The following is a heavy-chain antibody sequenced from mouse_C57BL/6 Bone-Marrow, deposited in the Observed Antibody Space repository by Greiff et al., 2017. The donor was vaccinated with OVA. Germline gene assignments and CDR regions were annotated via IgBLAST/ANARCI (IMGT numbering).Heavy chain of an antibody. J-gene: IGHJ1*03. CDR3: ARDRGYFDV. CDR1: GFTFSDYY. CDR2: INSDGSST. Sequence: EVQLVESEGGLVQPGSSMKLSCTASGFTFSDYYMAWVRQVPEKGLEWVANINSDGSSTYYLDSLKSRFIISRDNAKNILYLQMSSLKSEDTATYYCARDRGYFDVWGTGTTVTVSS. V-gene: IGHV5-16*01.